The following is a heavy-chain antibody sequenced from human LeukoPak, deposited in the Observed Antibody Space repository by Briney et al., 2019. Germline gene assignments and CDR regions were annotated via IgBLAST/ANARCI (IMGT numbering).Heavy chain of an antibody. Sequence: SETLSLTCTVSGGSISSSSYYWGWIRQPPGKGLEWIGSIYYSGSTYYNPSLKSRVTISVDTSKNQFSLKLSSVTAADTAVYYCASHYSSGWKYYFDYWGQGTLVTVSS. V-gene: IGHV4-39*01. CDR2: IYYSGST. CDR3: ASHYSSGWKYYFDY. CDR1: GGSISSSSYY. J-gene: IGHJ4*02. D-gene: IGHD6-19*01.